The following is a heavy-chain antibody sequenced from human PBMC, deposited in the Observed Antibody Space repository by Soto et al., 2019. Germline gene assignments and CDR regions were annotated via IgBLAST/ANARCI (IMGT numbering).Heavy chain of an antibody. CDR2: ISGTGGSR. V-gene: IGHV3-23*01. J-gene: IGHJ4*02. Sequence: EVQLLDSGGGLVQPGGSLRLSCAASGFTFNHYAMNWVRQAPGKGLELVATISGTGGSRYYADSVKGRFTISRDNSKNTLYLQMNSLRVDDTAVYYSEKDGLGGNFDSLGQGTQFTVSS. CDR3: EKDGLGGNFDS. CDR1: GFTFNHYA.